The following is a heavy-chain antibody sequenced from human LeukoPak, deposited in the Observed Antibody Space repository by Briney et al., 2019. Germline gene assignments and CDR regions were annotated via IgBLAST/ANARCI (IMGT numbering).Heavy chain of an antibody. V-gene: IGHV3-64*01. J-gene: IGHJ4*02. D-gene: IGHD3-9*01. CDR2: ISSNGGST. CDR3: ASGRGRYFDWLLYGPYFDY. Sequence: GGSLRPSCAASGFTFSSYAMHWVRQAPGKGLEYVSAISSNGGSTYYANSVKGRFTISRDNSKNTLYLQMGSLRAEDMAVYYCASGRGRYFDWLLYGPYFDYWGQGTLVTVSS. CDR1: GFTFSSYA.